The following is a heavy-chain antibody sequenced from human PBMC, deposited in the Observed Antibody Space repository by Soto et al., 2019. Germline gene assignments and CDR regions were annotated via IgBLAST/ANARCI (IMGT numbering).Heavy chain of an antibody. V-gene: IGHV4-4*02. CDR3: ARGGVLPLDI. CDR1: GGSVSSTYW. Sequence: ASETLSLTCAVSGGSVSSTYWCSRVRQPPGKGLEWIGYINHRGSTNYNPSLKSRVTISVDRSKNQFSLKLSSVTAADTAVYYCARGGVLPLDIWGQGTMVTVSS. D-gene: IGHD6-13*01. CDR2: INHRGST. J-gene: IGHJ3*02.